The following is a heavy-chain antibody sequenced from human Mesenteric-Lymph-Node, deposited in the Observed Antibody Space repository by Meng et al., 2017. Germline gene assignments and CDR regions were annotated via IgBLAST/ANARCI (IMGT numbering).Heavy chain of an antibody. V-gene: IGHV1-3*01. CDR2: INAGNGNT. D-gene: IGHD3-3*01. Sequence: ASVKVSCKASGYTFTTYAVQWVRQAPGQRLEWMGWINAGNGNTKYSQKFQGRVTITRDTSASTAYMELSSLRSEDTAVYYCARARLRFLEWLFPLDVWGQGTTVTVSS. CDR3: ARARLRFLEWLFPLDV. CDR1: GYTFTTYA. J-gene: IGHJ6*02.